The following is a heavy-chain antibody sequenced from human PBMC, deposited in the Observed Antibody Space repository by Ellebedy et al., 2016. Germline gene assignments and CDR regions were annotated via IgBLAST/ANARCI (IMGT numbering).Heavy chain of an antibody. J-gene: IGHJ4*02. Sequence: SETLSLXCTVSGGSISSGGYYWSWIRQHPGKGLEWIGYIYYSGSTYYNPSLKSRVTISVDTSKNQFSLKLSSVTAADTAVYYCATIKGFTTGGYDRGVDFWGQGTLVTVSS. CDR2: IYYSGST. CDR1: GGSISSGGYY. V-gene: IGHV4-31*03. D-gene: IGHD3-9*01. CDR3: ATIKGFTTGGYDRGVDF.